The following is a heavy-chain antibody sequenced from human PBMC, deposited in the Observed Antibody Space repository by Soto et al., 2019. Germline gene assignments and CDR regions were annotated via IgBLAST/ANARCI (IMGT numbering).Heavy chain of an antibody. CDR2: IRTKSNGYAT. J-gene: IGHJ4*02. CDR3: SRVEYVTSSPIG. D-gene: IGHD6-6*01. Sequence: GGSLRLSCAASGFTFSGSAIHWVRQASGKGLEWIARIRTKSNGYATTYAASVKGRFTISRDDSKNMAYLQMNGLKTEDTAMYYCSRVEYVTSSPIGWGQGTLVTVSS. V-gene: IGHV3-73*01. CDR1: GFTFSGSA.